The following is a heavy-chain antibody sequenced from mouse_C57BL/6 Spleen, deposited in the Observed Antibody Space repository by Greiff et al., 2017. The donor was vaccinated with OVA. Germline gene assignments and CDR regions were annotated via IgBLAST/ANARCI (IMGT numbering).Heavy chain of an antibody. CDR1: GFTFSSYA. CDR2: ISDGGSYT. J-gene: IGHJ3*01. D-gene: IGHD2-2*01. CDR3: ARDEKVTTGFAY. V-gene: IGHV5-4*01. Sequence: EVQRVESGGGLVKPGGSLKLSCAASGFTFSSYAMSWVRQTPEKRLEWVATISDGGSYTYYPDNVKGRFTISRDNAKNNLYLQMSHLKSEDTAMYYCARDEKVTTGFAYWGQGTLVTVSA.